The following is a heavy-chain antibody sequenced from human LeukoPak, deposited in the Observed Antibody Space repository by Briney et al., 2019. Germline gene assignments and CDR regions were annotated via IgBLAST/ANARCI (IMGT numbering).Heavy chain of an antibody. CDR1: GFTFNNYA. CDR3: ARVRHCSSTSCLGPYDY. J-gene: IGHJ4*02. D-gene: IGHD2-2*01. Sequence: GGSLRLSCAASGFTFNNYAMSWVRQAPGKGLEWVSAISTDGRSTHYADSVEGRFSISRDNSESTLYLQMNSLRAEDTAVYYCARVRHCSSTSCLGPYDYWGQGTLVTVSS. V-gene: IGHV3-23*01. CDR2: ISTDGRST.